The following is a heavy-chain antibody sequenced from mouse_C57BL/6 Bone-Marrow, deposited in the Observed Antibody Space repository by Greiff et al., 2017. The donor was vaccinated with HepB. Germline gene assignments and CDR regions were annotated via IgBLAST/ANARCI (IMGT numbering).Heavy chain of an antibody. CDR3: ARERGFLFAY. Sequence: QVQLKESGPELVKPGASVKISCKASGYAFSSSWMNWVKQRPGKGLEWIGRIYPGDGDTNYNGKFKGKATLTVDKPSSTAYMQLSSLTSEDSAVYYCARERGFLFAYWGQGTLVTVSA. CDR2: IYPGDGDT. V-gene: IGHV1-82*01. J-gene: IGHJ3*01. CDR1: GYAFSSSW.